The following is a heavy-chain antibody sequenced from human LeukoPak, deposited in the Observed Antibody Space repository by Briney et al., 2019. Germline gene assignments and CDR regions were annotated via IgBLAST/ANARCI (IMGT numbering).Heavy chain of an antibody. Sequence: GESLQILSQGSRYNFISYWIGWVRQMPGKGLEWMGIIYPDDSDTRYSPSFQGQVTISADKSITTAYLQWSALKASDTAMYYCGTPSGDRFDFGGQGTMVTVSS. D-gene: IGHD3-9*01. J-gene: IGHJ3*01. CDR1: RYNFISYW. V-gene: IGHV5-51*01. CDR2: IYPDDSDT. CDR3: GTPSGDRFDF.